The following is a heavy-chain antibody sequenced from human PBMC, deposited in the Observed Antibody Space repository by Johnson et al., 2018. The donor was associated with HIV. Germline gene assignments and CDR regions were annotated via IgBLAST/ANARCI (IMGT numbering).Heavy chain of an antibody. V-gene: IGHV3-30*04. D-gene: IGHD1-7*01. J-gene: IGHJ3*02. CDR1: GFTFSSYA. CDR2: ISYDGSNK. Sequence: QVQLVESGGGVVQPVRSLRLSCAASGFTFSSYAMHWVRQAPGKGLEWVAVISYDGSNKYYADSVKGRFTISRDISKNTLYLQMNSLIAEDTAVYYCARESSNQNWNWNAFDIWGQGTMVTVSS. CDR3: ARESSNQNWNWNAFDI.